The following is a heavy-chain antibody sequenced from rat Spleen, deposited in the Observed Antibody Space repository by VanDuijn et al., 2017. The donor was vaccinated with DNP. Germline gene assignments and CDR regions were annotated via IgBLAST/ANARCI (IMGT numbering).Heavy chain of an antibody. V-gene: IGHV5S11*01. J-gene: IGHJ4*01. CDR3: ARVQLGYYAMDA. Sequence: VQLKESGPGLVQPSQTLSLTCTVSGFSLSSYGVSWVRQPPGKGLEWVASISTGGGNTYYRDSVKGRFTISRDNAKSTLYLQMDSLRSEETATYYCARVQLGYYAMDAWGQGTSVTVSS. CDR1: GFSLSSYG. CDR2: ISTGGGNT. D-gene: IGHD5-1*01.